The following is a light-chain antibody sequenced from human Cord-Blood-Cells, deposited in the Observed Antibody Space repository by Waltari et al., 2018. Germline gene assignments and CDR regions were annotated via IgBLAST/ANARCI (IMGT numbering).Light chain of an antibody. V-gene: IGLV2-23*01. J-gene: IGLJ2*01. CDR2: EGS. Sequence: QSALTQPASVSGSPGQSITISCPVTSRDVGSYTLVSWYQQHPGKAPKLMIYEGSKRPSGVSNRFSGSKSGNTASLTISGLQAEDEADYYCCSYAGSSNVVFGGGTKLTVL. CDR1: SRDVGSYTL. CDR3: CSYAGSSNVV.